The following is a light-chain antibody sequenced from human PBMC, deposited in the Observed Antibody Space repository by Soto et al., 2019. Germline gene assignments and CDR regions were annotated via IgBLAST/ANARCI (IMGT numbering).Light chain of an antibody. V-gene: IGKV3-11*01. Sequence: EIVLTQSPATLSLSPGERATLSCRASQSVGTYLAWHQQKPGQAPRLLLYDASTRATGIPARFSGSGSGTDCTLTISSLEPEDFAVYYCHQRSSWPLTFGGGTKVEIK. CDR2: DAS. CDR1: QSVGTY. CDR3: HQRSSWPLT. J-gene: IGKJ4*01.